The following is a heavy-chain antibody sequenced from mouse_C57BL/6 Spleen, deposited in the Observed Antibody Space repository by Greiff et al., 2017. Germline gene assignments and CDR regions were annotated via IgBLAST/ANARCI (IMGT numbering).Heavy chain of an antibody. Sequence: EVQVVESGGGLVKPGGSLKLSCAASGFTFSSYAMSWVRQTPEKRLEWVATISDGGSYTYYPDNVKGRFTISRDNAKNNLYLQMSHLKSEDTAMYYCARDYGNYVTPYAMDYWGQGTSVTVSS. D-gene: IGHD2-1*01. V-gene: IGHV5-4*01. J-gene: IGHJ4*01. CDR1: GFTFSSYA. CDR3: ARDYGNYVTPYAMDY. CDR2: ISDGGSYT.